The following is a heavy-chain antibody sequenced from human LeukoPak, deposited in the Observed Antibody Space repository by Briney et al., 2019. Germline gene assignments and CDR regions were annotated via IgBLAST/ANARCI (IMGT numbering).Heavy chain of an antibody. CDR2: INPRGAST. Sequence: ASVKVSCKASGYTFTSSYMHWVRQAPGQGLEWMGIINPRGASTSYAQKFQGRVTMTRDTSTSTVYKGLSSVRSEDTAVYYCAREITSGSYDYWGQGALFSVSS. V-gene: IGHV1-46*01. CDR3: AREITSGSYDY. J-gene: IGHJ4*02. CDR1: GYTFTSSY. D-gene: IGHD1-26*01.